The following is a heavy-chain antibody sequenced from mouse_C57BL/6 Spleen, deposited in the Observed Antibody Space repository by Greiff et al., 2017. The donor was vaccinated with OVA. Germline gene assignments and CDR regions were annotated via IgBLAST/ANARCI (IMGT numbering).Heavy chain of an antibody. D-gene: IGHD4-1*01. V-gene: IGHV1-64*01. J-gene: IGHJ2*01. Sequence: QVQLQQPEAELVKPGASVKLSCKASGYTFTSYWMHWVKQRPGQGLEWIGMIHPNSGSTNYNEKFKSKATLTVDKSSSTAYMQLSSLTSEDSAVYYCARGDPGVYFDYWGQGTTLTVSS. CDR3: ARGDPGVYFDY. CDR1: GYTFTSYW. CDR2: IHPNSGST.